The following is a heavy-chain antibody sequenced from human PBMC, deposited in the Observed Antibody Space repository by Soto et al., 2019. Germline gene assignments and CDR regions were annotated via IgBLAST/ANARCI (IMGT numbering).Heavy chain of an antibody. D-gene: IGHD3-3*01. Sequence: QVQLVESGGGVVQPGWSLRLSCAGSRFTFGSYAMHWVRQAPGKGLEWVAVISYDGSNKYYADSVRGRFTISRDDSKDTLYLQMNRLGADDTAVYYCARDLGERSYDSWSGLKYYYYGMDVWGQGTTVTVSS. J-gene: IGHJ6*02. CDR2: ISYDGSNK. CDR1: RFTFGSYA. V-gene: IGHV3-30*03. CDR3: ARDLGERSYDSWSGLKYYYYGMDV.